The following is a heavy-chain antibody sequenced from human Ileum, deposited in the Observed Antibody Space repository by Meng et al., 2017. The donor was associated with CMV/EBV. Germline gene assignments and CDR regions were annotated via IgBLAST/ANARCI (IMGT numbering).Heavy chain of an antibody. CDR1: GYTFTDYY. Sequence: QVQLVQSGAEVKKPGASVKVSCKASGYTFTDYYMHWVRQAPGQGLEWMGIFDPRGDSTNYAENFVGRFTMTADMSTNTMHMELSSLRSDDTAVYYCARDNSNWSTDFWGQGTLVTVSS. CDR2: FDPRGDST. V-gene: IGHV1-46*01. CDR3: ARDNSNWSTDF. J-gene: IGHJ4*02. D-gene: IGHD4-11*01.